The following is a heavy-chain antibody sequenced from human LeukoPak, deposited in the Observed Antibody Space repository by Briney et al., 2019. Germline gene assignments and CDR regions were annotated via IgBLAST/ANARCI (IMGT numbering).Heavy chain of an antibody. V-gene: IGHV4-34*01. D-gene: IGHD5-24*01. CDR3: ARGSRWLQRPLDY. J-gene: IGHJ4*02. CDR1: GGSFSGYY. CDR2: INHSGST. Sequence: SETLSLTCAVYGGSFSGYYWSWIRQPPGKGLEWIGEINHSGSTNYNPSLKSRVTISVDTSKNQFSLKLSSVTAADTAVYYCARGSRWLQRPLDYWGQGTLVTVSS.